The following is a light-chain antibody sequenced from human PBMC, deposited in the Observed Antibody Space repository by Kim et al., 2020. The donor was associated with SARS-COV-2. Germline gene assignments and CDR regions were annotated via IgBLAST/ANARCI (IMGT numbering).Light chain of an antibody. CDR2: KDT. Sequence: SYELTQPPSVSVSPGQTAKITCSGDALPKQYAYWYQQKSGQAPLLILFKDTERPSGIPERFAGSNSGTTVTLTISGDQAEDEADYYCQSADDSGTYVFGTWTKVTVL. CDR3: QSADDSGTYV. J-gene: IGLJ1*01. CDR1: ALPKQY. V-gene: IGLV3-25*03.